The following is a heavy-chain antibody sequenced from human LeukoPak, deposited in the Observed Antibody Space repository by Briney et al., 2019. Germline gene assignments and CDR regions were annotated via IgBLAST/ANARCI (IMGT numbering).Heavy chain of an antibody. CDR3: SKDPLGGG. Sequence: PGGSLRLSCVGSGFTFRSHAMSWVRQAPEKGLEFVSGIYENGGTTYYADSVKGRFSISRDNSKNTLYLQMDSLRGEDTAVYYCSKDPLGGGWGQGTLVTVSS. CDR1: GFTFRSHA. V-gene: IGHV3-23*01. CDR2: IYENGGTT. D-gene: IGHD3-10*01. J-gene: IGHJ4*02.